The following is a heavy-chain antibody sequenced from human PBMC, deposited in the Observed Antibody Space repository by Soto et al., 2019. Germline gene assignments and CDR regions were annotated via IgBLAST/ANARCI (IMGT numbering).Heavy chain of an antibody. CDR2: IYYSGST. J-gene: IGHJ4*02. CDR3: ARGGGWFGAYYFDY. CDR1: GGSISSGGYY. Sequence: QVELQEAGPGLVKPSHTLSLTCTVSGGSISSGGYYWSWIRQHPGKGLEWIGYIYYSGSTYYNPSLKSRVTISVDTSKNQFSLKLSSVTAADTAVYYCARGGGWFGAYYFDYWGQGTLVTVSS. D-gene: IGHD3-10*01. V-gene: IGHV4-31*03.